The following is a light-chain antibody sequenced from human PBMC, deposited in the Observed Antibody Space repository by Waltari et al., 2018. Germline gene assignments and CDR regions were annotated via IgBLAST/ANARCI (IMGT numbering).Light chain of an antibody. V-gene: IGKV3-20*01. J-gene: IGKJ1*01. CDR1: QSISKY. CDR2: HAS. Sequence: EIVLTQSPGTLSLSPGERATLSCRASQSISKYLAWYQQKPGQAPRLLIYHASSSAAGIPDRFSGSGSWTDFSLSISRLEPEDFAVYYCQHYESLPVTFGQGTKVEIK. CDR3: QHYESLPVT.